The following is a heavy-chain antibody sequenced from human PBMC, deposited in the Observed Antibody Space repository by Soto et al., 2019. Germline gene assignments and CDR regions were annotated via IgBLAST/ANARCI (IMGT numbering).Heavy chain of an antibody. CDR1: GYTFTGYY. J-gene: IGHJ6*02. CDR2: INPNSGGT. CDR3: ARDIKNSKYSSSSRDYYYGMDV. D-gene: IGHD6-6*01. V-gene: IGHV1-2*04. Sequence: ASVKVSCKAAGYTFTGYYMHWVRQAPGQGLEWMGWINPNSGGTNYAQKFQGWVTMTRDTSISTAYMELGRLRSDDTAVYYCARDIKNSKYSSSSRDYYYGMDVWGQGTTVTVSS.